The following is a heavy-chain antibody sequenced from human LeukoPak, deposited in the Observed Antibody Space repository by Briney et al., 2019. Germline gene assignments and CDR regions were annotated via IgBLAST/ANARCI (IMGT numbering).Heavy chain of an antibody. Sequence: GGSLRLSCAASGFTFSSYVMTWVRQAPGRGLEWVSTISGSGDTTYYADSVKGRFTVSRDNSKNTLYLQMNSLRAEDTAVYYCARDLGSGWYDYWGQGTLVTVSS. V-gene: IGHV3-23*01. CDR3: ARDLGSGWYDY. D-gene: IGHD6-19*01. CDR2: ISGSGDTT. J-gene: IGHJ4*02. CDR1: GFTFSSYV.